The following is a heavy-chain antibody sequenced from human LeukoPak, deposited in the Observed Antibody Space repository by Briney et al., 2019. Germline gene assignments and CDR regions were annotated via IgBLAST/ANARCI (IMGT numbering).Heavy chain of an antibody. CDR2: INHSGST. CDR3: ARGPPAKPGTGYYYGMDV. V-gene: IGHV4-34*01. D-gene: IGHD2-2*01. CDR1: GGSFSGYY. J-gene: IGHJ6*02. Sequence: SETLSLTCAVYGGSFSGYYWSWIRQPPGKGLEWIGEINHSGSTNHNPSLKSRVTIPVDMSKSQFSLKLSSVTAADTAVCYCARGPPAKPGTGYYYGMDVWGQGTTVTVSS.